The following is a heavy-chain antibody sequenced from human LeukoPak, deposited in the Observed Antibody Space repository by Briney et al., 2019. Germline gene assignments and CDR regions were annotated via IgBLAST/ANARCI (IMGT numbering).Heavy chain of an antibody. D-gene: IGHD3-22*01. CDR2: INHSGRT. CDR1: GGSFSDYY. Sequence: SETLSLTCAVYGGSFSDYYWSWIRQPPGKGLEWIGEINHSGRTNYNPSLKSRVTISVDTSKNQFSLKLSSVTAADTAVYYCARGRGYYDSSGYYSLGYYYMDVWGKGTTVTVSS. J-gene: IGHJ6*03. V-gene: IGHV4-34*01. CDR3: ARGRGYYDSSGYYSLGYYYMDV.